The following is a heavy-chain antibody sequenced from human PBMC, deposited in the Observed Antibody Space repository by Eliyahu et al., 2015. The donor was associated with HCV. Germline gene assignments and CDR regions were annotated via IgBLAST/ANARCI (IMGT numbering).Heavy chain of an antibody. CDR2: NSSSSTYI. CDR1: GFXFSTYS. V-gene: IGHV3-21*01. Sequence: EVQLVESGGGLVKPGGSLRLSCAAXGFXFSTYSMNWVRQAPGKGLEWVSSNSSSSTYIYYADSVKGRFTISRDNAKNSLYLQMNSLRAEDTAVYYCAREYSTSSFNWFDPWGQGTLVTVSS. CDR3: AREYSTSSFNWFDP. D-gene: IGHD6-6*01. J-gene: IGHJ5*02.